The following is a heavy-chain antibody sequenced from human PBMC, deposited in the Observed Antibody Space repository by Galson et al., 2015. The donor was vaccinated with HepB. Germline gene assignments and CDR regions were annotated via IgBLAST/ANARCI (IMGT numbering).Heavy chain of an antibody. J-gene: IGHJ5*02. CDR3: ARESWAPNIVVVPAARIGKFWFDP. Sequence: SLRLSCAASGFTFSSYWMHWVRQAPGKGLVWVSRINSDGSSTSYADSVKGRFTISRDNSKNTLYLQMNSLRAEDTAVYYCARESWAPNIVVVPAARIGKFWFDPWGQGTLVTVSS. CDR1: GFTFSSYW. CDR2: INSDGSST. D-gene: IGHD2-2*01. V-gene: IGHV3-74*01.